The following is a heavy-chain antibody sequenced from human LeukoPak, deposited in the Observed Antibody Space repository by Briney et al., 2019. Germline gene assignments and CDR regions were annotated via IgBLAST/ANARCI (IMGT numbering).Heavy chain of an antibody. CDR2: IYYSGST. Sequence: SETLSLTCTVSGGSISSSSYYWGWIRQPPGKGLEWIGSIYYSGSTNYNPSLKSRVTISVDTSKNQFSLKLSSVTAADTAVYYCARRPQGIAAASFWFDPWGQGTLVTVSS. CDR3: ARRPQGIAAASFWFDP. D-gene: IGHD6-13*01. V-gene: IGHV4-39*07. CDR1: GGSISSSSYY. J-gene: IGHJ5*02.